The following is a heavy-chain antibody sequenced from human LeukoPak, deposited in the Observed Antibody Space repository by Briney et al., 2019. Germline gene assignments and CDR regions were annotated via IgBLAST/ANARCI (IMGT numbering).Heavy chain of an antibody. Sequence: PSETLSLTCTVSGGSISTYYWSWLRQPPGKGLEWIGHIYYSGSTNYNPSLKSRVTISVDTSKNQFSLKLSSVTAADTAVYYCAKGYDFWSGYYYYHYGMDVWGHGTTVTVSS. CDR1: GGSISTYY. V-gene: IGHV4-59*01. J-gene: IGHJ6*02. CDR2: IYYSGST. CDR3: AKGYDFWSGYYYYHYGMDV. D-gene: IGHD3-3*01.